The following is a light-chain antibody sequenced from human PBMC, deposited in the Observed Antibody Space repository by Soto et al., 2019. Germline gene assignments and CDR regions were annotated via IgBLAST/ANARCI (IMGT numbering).Light chain of an antibody. V-gene: IGLV2-8*01. CDR1: SSDVGGYNY. CDR2: EVS. CDR3: SPYAGSNNYV. Sequence: ALTQPPSASGSPGQSVTISCTGTSSDVGGYNYVSWYQQHPGKAPKLMIYEVSKRPSGVPDRFSGSKSGNTASLTVSGLQAEDEADYYCSPYAGSNNYVFGTGTKLTVL. J-gene: IGLJ1*01.